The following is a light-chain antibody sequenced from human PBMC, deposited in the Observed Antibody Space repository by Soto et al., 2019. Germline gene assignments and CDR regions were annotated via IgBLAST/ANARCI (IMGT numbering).Light chain of an antibody. Sequence: QSVLTQPPSVSAAPRQEVTISCSGSSSNIGNNYVSWYHRVPGTAPKLLIYDNNERPSGIPDRFSGSKSGTSATLDITGLQTGDEGDYYCGTWDSRLRVVVFGGGTKVTVL. CDR2: DNN. J-gene: IGLJ2*01. V-gene: IGLV1-51*01. CDR1: SSNIGNNY. CDR3: GTWDSRLRVVV.